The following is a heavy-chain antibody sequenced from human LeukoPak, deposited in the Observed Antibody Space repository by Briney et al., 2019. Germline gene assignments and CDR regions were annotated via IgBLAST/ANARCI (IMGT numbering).Heavy chain of an antibody. CDR2: ITPIFGTA. V-gene: IGHV1-69*05. Sequence: ASVKVSCKASGGTFSSYAISWVRQAPGQGLEWMGGITPIFGTANYAQKFQGRVTITTDESTSTAYMELSSLRSEDTAVYYCARDADPYYYYDSSGYYPNWFDPWGQGTLVTVSS. J-gene: IGHJ5*02. CDR1: GGTFSSYA. D-gene: IGHD3-22*01. CDR3: ARDADPYYYYDSSGYYPNWFDP.